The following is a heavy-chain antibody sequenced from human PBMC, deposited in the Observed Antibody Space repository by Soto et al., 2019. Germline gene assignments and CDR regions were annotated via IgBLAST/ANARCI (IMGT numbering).Heavy chain of an antibody. D-gene: IGHD2-15*01. CDR3: APLSVSLSGPYGIHV. Sequence: TLSLTCSVSGCSVSSSDYYWAWIRQPPGKGLEWIGSMLYSGLTYYNPSLKSRVTLSVDTSKNQFSVRLNSVTASDTAVYYCAPLSVSLSGPYGIHVWGQGTTVTVSS. CDR1: GCSVSSSDYY. V-gene: IGHV4-39*01. J-gene: IGHJ6*02. CDR2: MLYSGLT.